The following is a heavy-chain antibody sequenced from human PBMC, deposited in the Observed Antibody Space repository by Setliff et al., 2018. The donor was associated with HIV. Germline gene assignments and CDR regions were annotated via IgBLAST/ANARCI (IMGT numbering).Heavy chain of an antibody. Sequence: ASETLSLTCTVSGGSINNFYWSWIRQPPGKGLEWIGYISTSGSTKYNPSLKSRVIILVDQSNNQFSLRLSSVTAADTAVYYCARHSDFWSEDAFDIWAQGTVVTVSS. CDR1: GGSINNFY. D-gene: IGHD3-3*01. J-gene: IGHJ3*02. CDR2: ISTSGST. V-gene: IGHV4-4*09. CDR3: ARHSDFWSEDAFDI.